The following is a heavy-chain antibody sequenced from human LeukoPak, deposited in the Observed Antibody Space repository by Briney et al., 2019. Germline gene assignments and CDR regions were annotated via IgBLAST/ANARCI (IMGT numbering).Heavy chain of an antibody. D-gene: IGHD6-13*01. CDR1: GYTFTGYF. CDR3: ARVGGSWYLRLGS. J-gene: IGHJ4*02. CDR2: INPNSGGT. Sequence: ASVKVSCKASGYTFTGYFIHWVRQAPGQGLEWMGWINPNSGGTSYAQKFQGRLTMTRGTSISTAYMELSSLTSDDTAVYFCARVGGSWYLRLGSWGQGTLVTVSS. V-gene: IGHV1-2*02.